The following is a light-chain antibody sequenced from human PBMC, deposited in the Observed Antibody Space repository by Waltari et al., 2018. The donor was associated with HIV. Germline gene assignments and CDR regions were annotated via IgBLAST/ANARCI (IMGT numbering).Light chain of an antibody. CDR3: QHYDSYSKT. CDR2: KTS. J-gene: IGKJ1*01. V-gene: IGKV1-5*03. Sequence: IQMTQSPSTLSASVGDRVTSICRTSQSISGWLAWYQQKPGKAPKLLIYKTSSLESGVPSRFSGSGSGTEFTLTISSLQPDDFATYHCQHYDSYSKTFGQGTKVEIE. CDR1: QSISGW.